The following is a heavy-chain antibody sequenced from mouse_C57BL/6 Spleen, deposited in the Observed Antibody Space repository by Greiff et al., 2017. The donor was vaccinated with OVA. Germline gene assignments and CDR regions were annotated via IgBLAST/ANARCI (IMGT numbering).Heavy chain of an antibody. J-gene: IGHJ4*01. V-gene: IGHV1-64*01. CDR1: GYTFTSYW. D-gene: IGHD2-2*01. Sequence: QVQLQQPGAELVKPGASVKLSCKASGYTFTSYWMHWVKQRPGQGLEWIGMIHPNSGSTNYNEKFKSKATLTVDKSSSTAYMQLSSLTSEDSAVYNCAREGYRWLPAYYAMDYWGKGTSVTVSS. CDR3: AREGYRWLPAYYAMDY. CDR2: IHPNSGST.